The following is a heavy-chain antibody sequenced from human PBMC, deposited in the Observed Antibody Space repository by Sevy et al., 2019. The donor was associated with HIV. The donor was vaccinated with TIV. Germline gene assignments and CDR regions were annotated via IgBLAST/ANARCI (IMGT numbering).Heavy chain of an antibody. J-gene: IGHJ4*02. V-gene: IGHV3-30*02. CDR1: GFTFSSYG. D-gene: IGHD1-26*01. CDR3: ANDVAYSRSYYFY. CDR2: IRYDGSNK. Sequence: GGSLRLSCAASGFTFSSYGMHWVRQAPGKGLEGVAFIRYDGSNKNYADSVKGRFTISKDNSKNTLYLQINSMRAEDTAEYYCANDVAYSRSYYFYWGQGTLVTVSS.